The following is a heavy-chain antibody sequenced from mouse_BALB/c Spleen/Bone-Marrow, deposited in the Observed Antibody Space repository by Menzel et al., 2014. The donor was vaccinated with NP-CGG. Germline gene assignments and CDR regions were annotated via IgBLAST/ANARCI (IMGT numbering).Heavy chain of an antibody. J-gene: IGHJ4*01. D-gene: IGHD2-3*01. V-gene: IGHV2-9*02. CDR3: ARDDDSYAMDY. CDR2: IWAGGST. CDR1: GFSLTSYS. Sequence: VQLQQSGPGLVAPSQSLSITCNVSGFSLTSYSVHWVRQPPGKGLEWLGVIWAGGSTNYNSALMSRLSISKDNSKSQVFLKMSSLQTDDTAMFYCARDDDSYAMDYWGQGTSVTVSS.